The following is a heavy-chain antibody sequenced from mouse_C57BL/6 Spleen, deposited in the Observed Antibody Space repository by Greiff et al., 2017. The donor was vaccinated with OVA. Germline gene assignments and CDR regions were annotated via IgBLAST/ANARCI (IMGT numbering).Heavy chain of an antibody. Sequence: QVQLQQPGAELVRPGTSVKLSCKASGYTFTSYWMHWVKQRPGQGLEWIGVIDPSDSYTNYNQKFKGKATLTVDTSSSTAYMQLSSLTSEDSAVYYCATGEDSNYGYWGQGTTLTVSS. CDR2: IDPSDSYT. V-gene: IGHV1-59*01. CDR1: GYTFTSYW. J-gene: IGHJ2*01. CDR3: ATGEDSNYGY. D-gene: IGHD2-5*01.